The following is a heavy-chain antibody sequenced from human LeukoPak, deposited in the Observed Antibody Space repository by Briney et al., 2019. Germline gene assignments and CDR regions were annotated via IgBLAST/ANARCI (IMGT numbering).Heavy chain of an antibody. CDR1: GFTFSSYG. J-gene: IGHJ4*02. D-gene: IGHD5-18*01. V-gene: IGHV3-30*18. CDR2: ISYDGSNK. CDR3: AKMVSVDTAEDFDY. Sequence: PEGSLRLSCAASGFTFSSYGMHWVRQAPGKGLEWVAVISYDGSNKYYADSVKGRFTISRDNSKNTLYLQMNSLRAEDTAVYYCAKMVSVDTAEDFDYWGQGTLVTVSS.